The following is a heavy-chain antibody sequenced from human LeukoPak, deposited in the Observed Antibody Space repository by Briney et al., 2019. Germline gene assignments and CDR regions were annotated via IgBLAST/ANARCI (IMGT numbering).Heavy chain of an antibody. CDR2: IYPSDSDT. D-gene: IGHD3-10*01. CDR3: ASPIGGHAMDV. V-gene: IGHV5-51*01. CDR1: GYSFPSYW. Sequence: GESLKISCKGSGYSFPSYWIGWVRQMPGTGLEWMGIIYPSDSDTRYSPSFQGQVTISADKSINTAYLQWSSLKVSDTAMYYCASPIGGHAMDVWGQGTTVTVSS. J-gene: IGHJ6*02.